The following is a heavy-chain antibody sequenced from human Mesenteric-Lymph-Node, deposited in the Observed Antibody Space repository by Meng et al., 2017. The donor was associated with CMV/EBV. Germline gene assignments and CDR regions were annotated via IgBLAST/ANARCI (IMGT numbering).Heavy chain of an antibody. J-gene: IGHJ4*02. V-gene: IGHV4-31*02. CDR3: ARTYYYDSSGYYFDN. CDR2: TYYSGGT. D-gene: IGHD3-22*01. CDR1: GSISSGGYY. Sequence: GSISSGGYYWSWIRQHPGKGLEWIGYTYYSGGTRYNPSLKSRVSISVDTSENQFSLKLSSVTAADTAVYYCARTYYYDSSGYYFDNWGQGTLVTVSS.